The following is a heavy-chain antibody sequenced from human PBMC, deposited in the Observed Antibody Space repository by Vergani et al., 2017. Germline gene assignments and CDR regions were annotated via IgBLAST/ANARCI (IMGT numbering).Heavy chain of an antibody. V-gene: IGHV4-59*01. CDR3: AGVEGVPAAMAFDY. J-gene: IGHJ4*02. CDR1: GGSISSYY. Sequence: QVQLQESGPGLVKPSETLSLTCTVSGGSISSYYWSWIRQPPGKGLEWIGYIYYSGSTNYNPSLKSRVTISVDTSKNQFSLKLSSVTAADTAVYYCAGVEGVPAAMAFDYWGQGTLVTVSS. CDR2: IYYSGST. D-gene: IGHD2-2*01.